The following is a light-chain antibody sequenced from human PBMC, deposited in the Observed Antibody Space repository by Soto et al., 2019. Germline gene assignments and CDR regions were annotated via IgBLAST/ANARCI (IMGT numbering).Light chain of an antibody. V-gene: IGKV1-5*01. CDR3: QQYNSYSWT. J-gene: IGKJ1*01. CDR2: DAS. CDR1: QTVRTY. Sequence: DIQMTQSPSSLSASVEDRVTITCRASQTVRTYLNWYQQKPGKAPKLLIYDASTLESGVPSRFSGSRSGTEFTLTISSLQPDDFATYYCQQYNSYSWTFGQGTKVDIK.